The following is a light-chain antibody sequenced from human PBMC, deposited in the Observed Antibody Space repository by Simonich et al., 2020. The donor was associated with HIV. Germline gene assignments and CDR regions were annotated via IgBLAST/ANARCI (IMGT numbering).Light chain of an antibody. V-gene: IGKV3-20*01. J-gene: IGKJ4*01. CDR2: TSS. CDR3: QQYGSSPLT. Sequence: EIVLTQSPGTLSLSPGERATLSCRASQSVNSNFLAWYQQKPGQAPRLLIYTSSSRTTCIPDRFSGSGSGTDFTLTISRLEPEDFAVHYCQQYGSSPLTFGGGTKVEIK. CDR1: QSVNSNF.